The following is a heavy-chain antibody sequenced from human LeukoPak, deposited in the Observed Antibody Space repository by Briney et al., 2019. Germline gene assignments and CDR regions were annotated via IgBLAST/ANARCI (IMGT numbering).Heavy chain of an antibody. J-gene: IGHJ6*03. V-gene: IGHV5-51*01. CDR1: GYSFTSYW. Sequence: GESLKISCKGSGYSFTSYWIGWVRQMPGKGLEWMGIIYPGDSDTRYSPSFQGQVTISADKSISTAYLQWSSLKASDTAMYYCARIPYCSSTSCYYYMDVWGKGTTVTVSS. D-gene: IGHD2-2*01. CDR3: ARIPYCSSTSCYYYMDV. CDR2: IYPGDSDT.